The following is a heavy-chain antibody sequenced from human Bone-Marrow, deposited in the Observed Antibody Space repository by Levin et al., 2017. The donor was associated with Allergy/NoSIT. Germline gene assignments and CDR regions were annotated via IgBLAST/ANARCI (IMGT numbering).Heavy chain of an antibody. J-gene: IGHJ6*02. V-gene: IGHV3-11*01. CDR2: ISSSGATI. CDR3: ARDLGSSFPAYGMDV. CDR1: GFTLREHY. D-gene: IGHD2-15*01. Sequence: MPGGSLRLSCEASGFTLREHYMNWIRQAPGKGLEWLAFISSSGATIYHADSVKGRFTISRDTAKNSLYLQMNSLRADDTAVYYCARDLGSSFPAYGMDVWGQGATVTVS.